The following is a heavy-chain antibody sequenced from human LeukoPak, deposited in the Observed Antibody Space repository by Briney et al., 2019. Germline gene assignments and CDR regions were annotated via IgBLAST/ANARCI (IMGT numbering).Heavy chain of an antibody. CDR3: ARRQRGGYYYDSSGYSALDY. CDR1: GYSFTSYW. V-gene: IGHV5-51*01. J-gene: IGHJ4*02. Sequence: GESLKISCKGSGYSFTSYWIGWVRQMPGKGLEWMGIIYPGDSDTRYSPSFQGQVTISADKSISTAYLQWSSLKASDTAMCYCARRQRGGYYYDSSGYSALDYWGQGTLVTVSS. D-gene: IGHD3-22*01. CDR2: IYPGDSDT.